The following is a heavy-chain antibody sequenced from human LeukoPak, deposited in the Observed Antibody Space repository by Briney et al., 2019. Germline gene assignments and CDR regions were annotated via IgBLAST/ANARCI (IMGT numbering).Heavy chain of an antibody. J-gene: IGHJ4*02. V-gene: IGHV4-34*01. D-gene: IGHD5-18*01. CDR2: INHSGST. Sequence: PSETLSLTCAVYGGSFSGYYWSWIRQPPGKGLEWIGEINHSGSTNYNPSLKSRVTISVDTSKNQFSLKLSSVTAADTAVYYCARHTGGVLPQDFDYWGQGTLVTVSS. CDR3: ARHTGGVLPQDFDY. CDR1: GGSFSGYY.